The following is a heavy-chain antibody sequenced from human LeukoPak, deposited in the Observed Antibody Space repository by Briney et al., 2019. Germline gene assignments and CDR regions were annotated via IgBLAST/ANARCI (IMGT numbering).Heavy chain of an antibody. CDR3: ARQKCTSASCLTKNAFDI. J-gene: IGHJ3*02. CDR2: IYTSGST. D-gene: IGHD2-2*01. Sequence: ETLSLTCTVSGSISGYYCSWIRQPPGKGLEWIGYIYTSGSTNYNPSLESRVTISVDTSKNQFSLDLSSVTAADTAVYYCARQKCTSASCLTKNAFDIWGQGTMVTVSS. V-gene: IGHV4-4*09. CDR1: GSISGYY.